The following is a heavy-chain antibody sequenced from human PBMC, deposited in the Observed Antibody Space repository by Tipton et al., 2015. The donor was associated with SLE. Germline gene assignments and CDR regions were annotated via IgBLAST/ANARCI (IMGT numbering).Heavy chain of an antibody. D-gene: IGHD1-7*01. J-gene: IGHJ4*02. CDR1: GGSFSLSRYY. CDR2: FSGST. CDR3: ARYRLGTRMFDY. V-gene: IGHV4-39*07. Sequence: LRLSCTVSGGSFSLSRYYWGWIRQPPGKGLEWIGGFSGSTFYSPSLRSRVTTSVDTSKNQFSLNLRSLTAADAAFYYCARYRLGTRMFDYWGQGTLVTVSS.